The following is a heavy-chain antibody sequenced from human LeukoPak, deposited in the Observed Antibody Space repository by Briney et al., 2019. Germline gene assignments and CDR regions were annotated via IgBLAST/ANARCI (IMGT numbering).Heavy chain of an antibody. V-gene: IGHV1-2*02. D-gene: IGHD3-3*01. CDR2: INPNSGGT. CDR3: ARGLEWLTRRHTWFDP. CDR1: GYTFTGYY. J-gene: IGHJ5*02. Sequence: ASVKVSCKASGYTFTGYYMHWVRQAPGQGLEGMGWINPNSGGTNYAQKLQGRVTMTTDTSTSTAYMELRSLRSDDTAVYYCARGLEWLTRRHTWFDPWGQGTLVTVSS.